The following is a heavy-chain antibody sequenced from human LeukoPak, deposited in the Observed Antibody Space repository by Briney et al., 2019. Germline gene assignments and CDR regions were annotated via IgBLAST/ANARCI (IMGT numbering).Heavy chain of an antibody. D-gene: IGHD6-13*01. CDR1: GFTFSSYW. J-gene: IGHJ3*02. CDR3: ARDRIGSSWYWSLWGEADAFDI. V-gene: IGHV3-7*01. Sequence: GGSLRLSCAASGFTFSSYWMSWVRQAPGKGLEWVANIKQDGSEKYYVDSVKGRFTISRDNAKNSLYLQMNSLRAEDTAVYYCARDRIGSSWYWSLWGEADAFDIWGQGTMVTVSS. CDR2: IKQDGSEK.